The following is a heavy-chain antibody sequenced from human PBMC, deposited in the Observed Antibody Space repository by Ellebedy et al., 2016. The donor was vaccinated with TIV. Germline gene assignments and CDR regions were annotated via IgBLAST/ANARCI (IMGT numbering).Heavy chain of an antibody. CDR2: VRYSGDS. J-gene: IGHJ4*02. CDR3: ARHRGFYSGWTFDY. Sequence: MPSETLSLTCNVSGGSISTFYWSWIRQPPGKGLEWIGSVRYSGDSYYNPSLQSRLTISVDTSNNQSSLSLTSVTAADTALYFCARHRGFYSGWTFDYWGLGTLVTVSS. V-gene: IGHV4-59*12. D-gene: IGHD5-12*01. CDR1: GGSISTFY.